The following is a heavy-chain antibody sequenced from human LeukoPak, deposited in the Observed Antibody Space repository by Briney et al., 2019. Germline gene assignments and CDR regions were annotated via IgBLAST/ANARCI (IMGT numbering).Heavy chain of an antibody. CDR2: INHNGST. V-gene: IGHV4-34*01. Sequence: SETLSLTCAAYGDSFSAYYWIWIRQPPGKGLEWIGEINHNGSTNYHPSLKSRVTISVDTSKNQFSLKLTSVTAADTAVYYCARLNIAGGFDYWGQGTLVTVSS. J-gene: IGHJ4*02. CDR1: GDSFSAYY. CDR3: ARLNIAGGFDY. D-gene: IGHD5-12*01.